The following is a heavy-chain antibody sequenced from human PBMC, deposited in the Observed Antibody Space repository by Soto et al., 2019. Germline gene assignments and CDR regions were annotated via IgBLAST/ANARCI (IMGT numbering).Heavy chain of an antibody. Sequence: PSETLSLTCTVSGGSISSSSYYWGWIRQPPGKGLEWIGSIYYSGSTYYNPSLKSRVTISVDTSKNQFSLKLSSVTAADTAVYNCAGYRDSGLYPYYSYGMDVWGKGTTVTVSS. V-gene: IGHV4-39*01. CDR3: AGYRDSGLYPYYSYGMDV. D-gene: IGHD6-19*01. CDR1: GGSISSSSYY. J-gene: IGHJ6*04. CDR2: IYYSGST.